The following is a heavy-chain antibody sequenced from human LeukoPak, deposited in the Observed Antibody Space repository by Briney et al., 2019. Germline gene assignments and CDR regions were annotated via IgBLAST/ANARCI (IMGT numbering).Heavy chain of an antibody. CDR2: IYHSGST. J-gene: IGHJ4*02. CDR3: ARHVLRGNSFHYFDY. Sequence: SETPSLTCAVSGYSISSGYYWGWIRQPPGKGLEWIGRIYHSGSTYYNPSLKSRVTISVDTSKNQFSLKLSSVTAADTAVYYCARHVLRGNSFHYFDYWGQGTLVTVSS. D-gene: IGHD4-23*01. CDR1: GYSISSGYY. V-gene: IGHV4-38-2*01.